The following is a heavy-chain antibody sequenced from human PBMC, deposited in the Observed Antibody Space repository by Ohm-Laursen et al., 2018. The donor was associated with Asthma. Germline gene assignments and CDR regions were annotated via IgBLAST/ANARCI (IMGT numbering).Heavy chain of an antibody. J-gene: IGHJ6*02. CDR3: ARTIGLYYYGMDV. D-gene: IGHD3-16*01. CDR1: GYSFTSYW. V-gene: IGHV5-51*01. CDR2: IYPGDSDT. Sequence: ESLRSSCKGSGYSFTSYWIGWVRQMPGKGLEWMGSIYPGDSDTRYSPSFQGQVTISADKSISTAYLQWSSLKASDTAMYYCARTIGLYYYGMDVWGQGTTVTVSS.